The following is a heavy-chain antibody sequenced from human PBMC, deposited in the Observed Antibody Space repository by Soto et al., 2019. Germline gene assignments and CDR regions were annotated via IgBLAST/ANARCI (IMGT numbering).Heavy chain of an antibody. Sequence: GGSLRLSCAVSGGPVSSHYMSWVRQAPGKGLEWVSVIYSGGSTYYADSVKGRFTISRDNSKNTLYLQMNSLRAEDSAAYYCAQHDWFDPWGQGTLVTVSS. J-gene: IGHJ5*02. CDR3: AQHDWFDP. CDR2: IYSGGST. V-gene: IGHV3-66*04. CDR1: GGPVSSHY.